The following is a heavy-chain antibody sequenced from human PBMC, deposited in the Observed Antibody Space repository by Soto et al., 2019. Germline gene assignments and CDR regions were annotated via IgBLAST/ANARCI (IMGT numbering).Heavy chain of an antibody. CDR2: ISSGGTYT. D-gene: IGHD2-2*02. Sequence: GGSLRLSCAASGFTFSNYAMTWVRQAPGKGLEWVSAISSGGTYTDYADSVKGRFTLSRDNSKNMVYLQMNSLRAEDTAVYYCARAYTGRLPRRADYYYAMDVWGQGTTVTVSS. V-gene: IGHV3-23*01. J-gene: IGHJ6*02. CDR3: ARAYTGRLPRRADYYYAMDV. CDR1: GFTFSNYA.